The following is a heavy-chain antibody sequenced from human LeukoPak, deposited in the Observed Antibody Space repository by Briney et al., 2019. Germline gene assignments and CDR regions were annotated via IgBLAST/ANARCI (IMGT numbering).Heavy chain of an antibody. V-gene: IGHV3-53*01. CDR1: GFSVSSNY. CDR2: IYSGGST. J-gene: IGHJ5*02. Sequence: GGSLTPSCPASGFSVSSNYMSWVRQAPGKGLEWVSVIYSGGSTYYADSVKGRFTISRDNSKNTLYLQMNSLRAEDTAVYYCARVLYWFHPWGQGTLVTVSS. D-gene: IGHD3-3*01. CDR3: ARVLYWFHP.